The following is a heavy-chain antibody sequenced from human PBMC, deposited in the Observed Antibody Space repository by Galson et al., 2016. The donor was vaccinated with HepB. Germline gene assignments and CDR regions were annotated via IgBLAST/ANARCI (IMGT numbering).Heavy chain of an antibody. Sequence: CAISGDSASSNVAAWNWIRQSPSRGLEWLGRTYYRSEWQTDYAASVRGRITISPDTSRNHFSLQLHSVTPDDTAMYFCASGWALASWGQGTPVTVSS. CDR3: ASGWALAS. CDR1: GDSASSNVAA. D-gene: IGHD1-26*01. CDR2: TYYRSEWQT. V-gene: IGHV6-1*01. J-gene: IGHJ4*02.